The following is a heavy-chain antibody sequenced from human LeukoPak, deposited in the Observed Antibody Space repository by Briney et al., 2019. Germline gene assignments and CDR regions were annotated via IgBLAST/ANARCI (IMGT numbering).Heavy chain of an antibody. CDR2: MNPNSGGT. CDR3: ARDHYYDTSGYSWDDAYDI. Sequence: GASVKVSCKASGYSFSAYYIHWMRQAPGQRLEWLGWMNPNSGGTNYAQNFQGRVTMTRDTSISTAYMELCRLTSDDTAVYFCARDHYYDTSGYSWDDAYDIWGQGTMVTVSS. D-gene: IGHD3-22*01. V-gene: IGHV1-2*02. J-gene: IGHJ3*02. CDR1: GYSFSAYY.